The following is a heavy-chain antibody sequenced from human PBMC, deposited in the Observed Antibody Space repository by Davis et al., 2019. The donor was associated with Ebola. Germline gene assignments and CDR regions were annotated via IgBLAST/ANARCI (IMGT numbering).Heavy chain of an antibody. J-gene: IGHJ6*02. CDR3: ARERIVVVAATHYYYGMDV. Sequence: SVKVSCKASGGTFSGYTISWVRQAPGQGLEWMGRIIPILGIANYAQKFQGRVTITADKSTSTAYMELSSLRSEDTAVYYCARERIVVVAATHYYYGMDVWGQGTTVTVSS. CDR1: GGTFSGYT. V-gene: IGHV1-69*04. D-gene: IGHD2-15*01. CDR2: IIPILGIA.